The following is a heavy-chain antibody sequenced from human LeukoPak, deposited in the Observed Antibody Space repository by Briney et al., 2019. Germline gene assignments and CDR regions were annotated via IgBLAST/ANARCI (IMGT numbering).Heavy chain of an antibody. J-gene: IGHJ4*02. D-gene: IGHD6-13*01. CDR1: GFTFSSYA. Sequence: GRSLRLSCAASGFTFSSYARHWFRQAPGRGLEWGAVISYDGSNKYYADSVKGRFTISRDNSKNTLYLQMNSLRAEDTAVYYCARDPTSSSSWPYYFDYWGQGTLVTVSS. CDR3: ARDPTSSSSWPYYFDY. V-gene: IGHV3-30*04. CDR2: ISYDGSNK.